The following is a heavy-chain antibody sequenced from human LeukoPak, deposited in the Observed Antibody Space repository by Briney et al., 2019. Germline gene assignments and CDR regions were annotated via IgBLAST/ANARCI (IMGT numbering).Heavy chain of an antibody. CDR1: GFTFSSYA. Sequence: GGSLRLSCAASGFTFSSYAMSWVRQAPGKGLEWVSGISGSGGSTYYADSVKGRFTISRDNSKNTLYLQMNSLRAEDTAVYYCAKATMVVTQGFDYWGQGTLVTVSS. V-gene: IGHV3-23*01. CDR2: ISGSGGST. J-gene: IGHJ4*02. CDR3: AKATMVVTQGFDY. D-gene: IGHD4-23*01.